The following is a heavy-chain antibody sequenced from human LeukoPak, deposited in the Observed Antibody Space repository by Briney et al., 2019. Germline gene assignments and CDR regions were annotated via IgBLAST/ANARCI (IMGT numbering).Heavy chain of an antibody. D-gene: IGHD4-17*01. Sequence: KPGGSLRLSCAASGFTFSSYSMNWVRQAPGKGLEWVSSISSSSSYIYYADSVKGRFTISRDNAENSLYLQMNSLRAEDTAVYYCARAAYGDYGLDYWGQGTLVTVSS. CDR2: ISSSSSYI. CDR1: GFTFSSYS. V-gene: IGHV3-21*01. CDR3: ARAAYGDYGLDY. J-gene: IGHJ4*02.